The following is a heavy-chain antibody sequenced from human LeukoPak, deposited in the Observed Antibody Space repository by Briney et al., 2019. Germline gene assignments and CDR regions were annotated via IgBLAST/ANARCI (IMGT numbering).Heavy chain of an antibody. CDR1: GFTFSSYS. J-gene: IGHJ4*02. CDR3: AREVVVVPAARGYFDY. Sequence: GGSLRLSCAASGFTFSSYSMNWVRQAPGKGLEWVSYISSSSSTIYYADSVKGRFTISRDNAKNSLYLQMNSLRAEDTAVYYCAREVVVVPAARGYFDYWGQGTLVTVSS. D-gene: IGHD2-2*01. V-gene: IGHV3-48*01. CDR2: ISSSSSTI.